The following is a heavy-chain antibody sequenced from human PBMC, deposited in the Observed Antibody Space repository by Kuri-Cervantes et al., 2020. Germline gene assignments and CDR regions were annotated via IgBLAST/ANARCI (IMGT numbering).Heavy chain of an antibody. CDR2: ISGSGGST. D-gene: IGHD3-10*01. CDR1: GFTFSSYA. CDR3: IATAHYYDSGSLFMDV. V-gene: IGHV3-23*01. J-gene: IGHJ6*02. Sequence: GGSLRLSCAASGFTFSSYAMSWVRQAPGKGLEWVSAISGSGGSTYYAASVKGRFTISRDDSKNTLYLQMNSLRTEDTAIYYCIATAHYYDSGSLFMDVWGQGTTVTVSS.